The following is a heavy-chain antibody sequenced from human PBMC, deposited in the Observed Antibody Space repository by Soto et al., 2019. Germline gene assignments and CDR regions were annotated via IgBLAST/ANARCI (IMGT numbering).Heavy chain of an antibody. Sequence: QVQLVQSGAEVKKPGSSVKVSCKASGDAFTNYIFDWVRQAPGQGLEWMGGIIPMFGTPKYAQTFQDRVTISADVSTGTTYLELTSLRFDDTAVYYCARGRDQPPVGLYFDSWGEGTPVTVSS. V-gene: IGHV1-69*01. CDR3: ARGRDQPPVGLYFDS. CDR1: GDAFTNYI. J-gene: IGHJ4*02. D-gene: IGHD1-26*01. CDR2: IIPMFGTP.